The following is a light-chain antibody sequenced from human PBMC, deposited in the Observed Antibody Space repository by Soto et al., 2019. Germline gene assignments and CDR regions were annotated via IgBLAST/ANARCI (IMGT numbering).Light chain of an antibody. Sequence: ESMLTQSPGTLSLSPGDRATLFCRTSQTIANKYLTWYQQKPGQAPRLLIYGASIRATGVPDRFTGSGSGTGFTLTVSRLEPEDFAVYYCQQFGTSHPAFTFGQGTKLEI. CDR3: QQFGTSHPAFT. CDR1: QTIANKY. V-gene: IGKV3-20*01. CDR2: GAS. J-gene: IGKJ2*01.